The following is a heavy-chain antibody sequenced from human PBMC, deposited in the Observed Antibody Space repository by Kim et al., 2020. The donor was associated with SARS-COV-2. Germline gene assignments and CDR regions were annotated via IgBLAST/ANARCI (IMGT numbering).Heavy chain of an antibody. V-gene: IGHV1-8*01. D-gene: IGHD3-3*01. CDR2: MNPNSGNT. J-gene: IGHJ6*02. CDR1: GYTFTSYD. CDR3: ARGYDRDYDFWSGYQWGGMDV. Sequence: ASVKVSCKASGYTFTSYDINWVRQATGQGLEWMGWMNPNSGNTGYAQKFQGRVTMTRNTSISTAYMELSSLRSEDTAVYYCARGYDRDYDFWSGYQWGGMDVWGQGTTVTVSS.